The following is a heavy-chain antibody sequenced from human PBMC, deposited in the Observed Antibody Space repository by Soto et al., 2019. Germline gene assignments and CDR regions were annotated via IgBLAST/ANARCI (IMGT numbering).Heavy chain of an antibody. CDR3: ARDGSVGVTSGRPLRS. D-gene: IGHD1-26*01. CDR1: GFTVSSNY. CDR2: IWYDGSNK. J-gene: IGHJ5*02. V-gene: IGHV3-33*08. Sequence: GGSLRLSCAASGFTVSSNYMHWVRQAPGKGLEWVAVIWYDGSNKYHADSVKGRFTISRDNSKNTLYLQMNSLRAEDTSVYYCARDGSVGVTSGRPLRSWGQGTLVTVSS.